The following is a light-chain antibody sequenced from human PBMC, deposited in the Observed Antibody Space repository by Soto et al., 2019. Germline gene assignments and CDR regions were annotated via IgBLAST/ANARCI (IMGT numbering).Light chain of an antibody. V-gene: IGLV2-14*03. Sequence: SVLTQPTSVSGSPGQSITISCTGNHNDIGTYDYVPWYQQHPGRAPRLLIHGVTTRPSGISGRFSASKSGLTASLTISGLQPEDEADYYCSSFTSNRIYVFGPGT. CDR2: GVT. J-gene: IGLJ1*01. CDR3: SSFTSNRIYV. CDR1: HNDIGTYDY.